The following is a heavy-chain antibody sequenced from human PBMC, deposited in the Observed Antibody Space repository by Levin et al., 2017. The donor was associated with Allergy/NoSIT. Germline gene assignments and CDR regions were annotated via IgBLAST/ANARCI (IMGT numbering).Heavy chain of an antibody. CDR1: GFTFGNYY. Sequence: GGSLRLSCAASGFTFGNYYMTWVRQVPGKGLEWVANIQPDGGEKYYVDSVKGRFTISRDNAKNSLFLQINSLRAEDTAVYYCARDYENTDHTDVWHYGVDVWGQGTTVTVSS. CDR2: IQPDGGEK. V-gene: IGHV3-7*01. J-gene: IGHJ6*02. CDR3: ARDYENTDHTDVWHYGVDV. D-gene: IGHD3-22*01.